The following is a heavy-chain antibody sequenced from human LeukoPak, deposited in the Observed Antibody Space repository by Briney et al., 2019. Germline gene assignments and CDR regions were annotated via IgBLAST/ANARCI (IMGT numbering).Heavy chain of an antibody. CDR3: ARLPDSSGWAYYYGMDV. J-gene: IGHJ6*02. CDR1: GYSFTSYW. Sequence: PGESLKISCKGSGYSFTSYWIGWVRQMPGKGLEWMGIIYPGDPDTRYSPSFQGQVTISADKSISTAYLQWSSLKASDTAMYYCARLPDSSGWAYYYGMDVWGQGTTVTVSS. D-gene: IGHD6-19*01. V-gene: IGHV5-51*01. CDR2: IYPGDPDT.